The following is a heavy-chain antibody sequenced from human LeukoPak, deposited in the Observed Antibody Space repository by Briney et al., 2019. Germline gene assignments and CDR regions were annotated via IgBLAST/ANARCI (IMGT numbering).Heavy chain of an antibody. D-gene: IGHD3-3*01. CDR2: IRYDGSNK. CDR1: GFTFSSYG. CDR3: AKVTEWSTGFDY. Sequence: GGSLRLSCAASGFTFSSYGMHWVGQAPAKGLEGVAFIRYDGSNKYYADSVKGRFTISRDNSKNTLYLQMNSLRAGDTAVYYCAKVTEWSTGFDYWGQGTLVTVSS. V-gene: IGHV3-30*02. J-gene: IGHJ4*02.